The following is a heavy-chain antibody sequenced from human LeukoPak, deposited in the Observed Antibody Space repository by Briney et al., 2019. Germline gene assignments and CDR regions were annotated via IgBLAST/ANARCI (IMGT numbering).Heavy chain of an antibody. Sequence: ASVKVSCKASGYTFTGYYMHCVRQAPGQGLEWMGCINPNSGGTNYAQKFQGRVTMTRDTSISTAYMELSRLRSDDTAVYYCARMRYSSGWQPNWFDPWGQGTLVTVSS. V-gene: IGHV1-2*02. CDR1: GYTFTGYY. CDR3: ARMRYSSGWQPNWFDP. J-gene: IGHJ5*02. CDR2: INPNSGGT. D-gene: IGHD6-19*01.